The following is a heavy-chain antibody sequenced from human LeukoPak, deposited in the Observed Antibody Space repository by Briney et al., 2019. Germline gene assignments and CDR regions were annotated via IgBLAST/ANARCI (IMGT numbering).Heavy chain of an antibody. CDR2: INPSGGST. J-gene: IGHJ5*02. CDR1: GYTFTGYY. CDR3: ARDLSYSSSGHWFDP. D-gene: IGHD6-13*01. Sequence: ASVKVSCKASGYTFTGYYMHWVRQAPGQGLEWMGIINPSGGSTSYAQKFQGRVTMTRDMSTSTVYMELSSLRSEDTAVYYCARDLSYSSSGHWFDPWGQGTLVTVSS. V-gene: IGHV1-46*01.